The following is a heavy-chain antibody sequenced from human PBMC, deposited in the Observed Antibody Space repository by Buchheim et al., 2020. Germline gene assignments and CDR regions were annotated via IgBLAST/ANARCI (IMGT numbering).Heavy chain of an antibody. CDR2: IIPILGIA. CDR1: GGTFNSYA. Sequence: QVQLVQSGAEVKKPGSSVKVSCKASGGTFNSYAISWVRQAPGQGLEWMGRIIPILGIANYAQKFQGRVTITADKSTSTAYMELSSLRSEDTAVYYCARDSVGDGYNLDYWGQGTL. CDR3: ARDSVGDGYNLDY. J-gene: IGHJ4*02. D-gene: IGHD5-24*01. V-gene: IGHV1-69*04.